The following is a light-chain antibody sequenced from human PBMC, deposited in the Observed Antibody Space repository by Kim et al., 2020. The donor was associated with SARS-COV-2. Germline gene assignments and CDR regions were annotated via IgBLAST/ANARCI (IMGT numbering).Light chain of an antibody. J-gene: IGKJ1*01. CDR2: KAS. CDR3: QQYSSYST. V-gene: IGKV1-5*03. Sequence: GDRVTITCRASQRISSSSLAWYQQKPGQAPRLLIYKASTLESGVPSRFSGGVSGTEFTLTISSLQPDDFATYYCQQYSSYSTFGHGTMADI. CDR1: QRISSS.